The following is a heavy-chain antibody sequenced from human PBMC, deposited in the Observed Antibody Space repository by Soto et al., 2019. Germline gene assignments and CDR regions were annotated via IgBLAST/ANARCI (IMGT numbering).Heavy chain of an antibody. Sequence: QVQLVQSGAEVKKPGSSVKVSCKASGGTFSSYAISWVRQAPGQGLEWIGGIIPISDTTNYAQKFQGRVTITVDEVTSTAYMELSSLRSEDTAVYYCARSQGRITSLEIYYYYYYGMDVWGQGTTVTVSS. CDR2: IIPISDTT. CDR3: ARSQGRITSLEIYYYYYYGMDV. V-gene: IGHV1-69*01. CDR1: GGTFSSYA. J-gene: IGHJ6*02. D-gene: IGHD2-2*01.